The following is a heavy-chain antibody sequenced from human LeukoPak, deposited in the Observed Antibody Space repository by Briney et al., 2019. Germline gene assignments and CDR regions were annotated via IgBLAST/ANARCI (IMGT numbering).Heavy chain of an antibody. V-gene: IGHV1-69*05. J-gene: IGHJ5*02. D-gene: IGHD1-26*01. CDR1: GGTFSSYA. CDR3: AEVRGSYSNWFDP. Sequence: SVKVSCKASGGTFSSYAISWVRQAPGQGLEWMGRIIPIFGTANYAQKFQGRVTITTDESTSTAYMELSSLRSEDTAVYYCAEVRGSYSNWFDPWGQGTLVIVSS. CDR2: IIPIFGTA.